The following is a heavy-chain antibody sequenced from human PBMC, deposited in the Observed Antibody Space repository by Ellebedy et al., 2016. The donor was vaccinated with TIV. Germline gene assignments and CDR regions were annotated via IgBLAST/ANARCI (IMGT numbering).Heavy chain of an antibody. V-gene: IGHV3-30*02. CDR2: VRFDGSLK. D-gene: IGHD5-12*01. CDR1: GFTFSTYG. J-gene: IGHJ6*02. Sequence: GESLKISCEASGFTFSTYGMNWVRQAPGKGLEWVAFVRFDGSLKYYAESLKGRVTISRDNSKKTLSLEMNSLRDEDTAVYYCAKEYNSSDDYYGMDVWGQGTTVTVSS. CDR3: AKEYNSSDDYYGMDV.